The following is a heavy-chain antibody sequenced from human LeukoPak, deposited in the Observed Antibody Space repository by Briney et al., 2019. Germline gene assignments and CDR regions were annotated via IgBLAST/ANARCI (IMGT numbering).Heavy chain of an antibody. CDR1: GGTFSSYA. J-gene: IGHJ6*03. D-gene: IGHD3-22*01. CDR2: IIPIFGTA. V-gene: IGHV1-69*05. CDR3: ARANYYDSSGYYGPGVIRPYYMDV. Sequence: ASVKVSCKASGGTFSSYAISWVRQAPGQGLEWMGGIIPIFGTANYAQKFQGRVTITTDESTSTAYMELSSLRSEDTAVYYCARANYYDSSGYYGPGVIRPYYMDVWGKGTTVTVSS.